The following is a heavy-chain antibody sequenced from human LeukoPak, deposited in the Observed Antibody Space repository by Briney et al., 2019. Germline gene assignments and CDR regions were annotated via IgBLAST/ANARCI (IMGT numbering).Heavy chain of an antibody. CDR2: ISGSGGST. J-gene: IGHJ4*02. D-gene: IGHD1-26*01. Sequence: PGGSLRLSCAASGFTFSSYAMSWVRQAPGKGLEWVSAISGSGGSTYYADSVKGRFTISRDNSKNTLYLQMNSLRAEDTAVYYCARGITNKVNRSYWSYWGQGTLVTVSS. CDR3: ARGITNKVNRSYWSY. V-gene: IGHV3-23*01. CDR1: GFTFSSYA.